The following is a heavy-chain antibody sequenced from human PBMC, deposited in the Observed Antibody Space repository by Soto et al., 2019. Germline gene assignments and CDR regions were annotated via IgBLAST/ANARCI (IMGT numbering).Heavy chain of an antibody. CDR2: IYYSGST. CDR3: ARDTSRWVRGAQYYYGMDV. D-gene: IGHD3-10*01. J-gene: IGHJ6*02. V-gene: IGHV4-31*03. Sequence: ILSLTCTVSGGSISSGGYYWSWIRQHPGKGLEWIGYIYYSGSTYYNPSLKSRVTISVDTSKNQFSLKLSSVTAADTAVYYCARDTSRWVRGAQYYYGMDVWGQGTTVTVSS. CDR1: GGSISSGGYY.